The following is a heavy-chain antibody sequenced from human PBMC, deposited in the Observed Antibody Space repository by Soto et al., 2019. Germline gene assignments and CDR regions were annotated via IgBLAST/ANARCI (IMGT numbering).Heavy chain of an antibody. CDR1: GYTFTSYD. CDR3: ARVTRYYYGSGSYGPVEY. CDR2: MNPNSGNT. Sequence: ASVKVSCKASGYTFTSYDINWVRQATGQGLEWMGWMNPNSGNTGYAQKFQGRVTMTRNTSISTAYMELSSLRSEDTAVYYCARVTRYYYGSGSYGPVEYWGQGTLVTVSS. J-gene: IGHJ4*02. V-gene: IGHV1-8*01. D-gene: IGHD3-10*01.